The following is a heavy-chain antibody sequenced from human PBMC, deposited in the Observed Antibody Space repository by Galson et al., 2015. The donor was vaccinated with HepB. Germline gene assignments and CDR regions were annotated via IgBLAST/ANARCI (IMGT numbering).Heavy chain of an antibody. CDR1: GFTFSNAW. CDR2: IKSKTDGGTT. V-gene: IGHV3-15*01. CDR3: TTDRRPVRGVIPDDY. Sequence: SLRLSCAASGFTFSNAWMSWVRQAPGKGLEWVGRIKSKTDGGTTDYAAPVKGRFTISRDDSKNTLYLQMNSLKTEDTAVYYCTTDRRPVRGVIPDDYWGQGTLVTVSS. J-gene: IGHJ4*02. D-gene: IGHD3-10*01.